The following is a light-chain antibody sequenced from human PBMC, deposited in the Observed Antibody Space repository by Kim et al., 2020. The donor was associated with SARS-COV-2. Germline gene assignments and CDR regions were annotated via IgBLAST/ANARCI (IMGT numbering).Light chain of an antibody. V-gene: IGLV10-54*01. Sequence: QTGMLTCTGNSDSVGDRGAAWLQQHQGHPPKLLCYRNNTRPSGIPERFSASRSGNIAYLTITGLQPEDEADYYCSAWENNLSVWVFGGGTQLTVL. CDR1: SDSVGDRG. CDR2: RNN. CDR3: SAWENNLSVWV. J-gene: IGLJ3*02.